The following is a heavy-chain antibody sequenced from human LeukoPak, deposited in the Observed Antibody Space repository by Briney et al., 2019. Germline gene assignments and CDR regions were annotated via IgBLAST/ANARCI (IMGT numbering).Heavy chain of an antibody. V-gene: IGHV3-30*02. CDR3: AKRYGSGSPLTNWFDP. Sequence: PGGSLRLSCAASGFTFSSYGMHWVRQAPGKGLEWVAFIRYDGSNKYYADSVKGRFTISGDNSKNMLYLQMNSLRAEDTAVYYCAKRYGSGSPLTNWFDPWGQGTLVTVSS. CDR2: IRYDGSNK. J-gene: IGHJ5*02. CDR1: GFTFSSYG. D-gene: IGHD3-10*01.